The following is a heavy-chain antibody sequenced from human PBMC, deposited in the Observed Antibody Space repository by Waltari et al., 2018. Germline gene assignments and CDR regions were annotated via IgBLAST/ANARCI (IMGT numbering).Heavy chain of an antibody. CDR3: EGGFYCGDYPMDV. CDR2: INPNGGGT. Sequence: QVQLVQSGAEVKKPGASVKVSCKASGYTFTGYYMHWVRQAPGQGLEWRGWINPNGGGTNDAEKFQGRVTMTRNTSISTAYRGLSRLRSDDTAVYYCEGGFYCGDYPMDVWGKGTTVTVSS. D-gene: IGHD4-17*01. J-gene: IGHJ6*03. CDR1: GYTFTGYY. V-gene: IGHV1-2*02.